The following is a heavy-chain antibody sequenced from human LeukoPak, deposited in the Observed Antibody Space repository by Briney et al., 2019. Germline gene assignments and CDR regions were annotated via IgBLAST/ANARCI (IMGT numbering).Heavy chain of an antibody. D-gene: IGHD3-3*01. CDR2: INHSGST. V-gene: IGHV4-34*01. CDR1: GGSFSGYY. CDR3: ARGGRRAVFGGWFDP. J-gene: IGHJ5*02. Sequence: PSETLSLTCAVYGGSFSGYYWGWIRQPPGKGLEWIGEINHSGSTNYNPSLKSRVTISVDTSKNQFSLKLSSVTAADTAVYYCARGGRRAVFGGWFDPWGQGTLVTVSS.